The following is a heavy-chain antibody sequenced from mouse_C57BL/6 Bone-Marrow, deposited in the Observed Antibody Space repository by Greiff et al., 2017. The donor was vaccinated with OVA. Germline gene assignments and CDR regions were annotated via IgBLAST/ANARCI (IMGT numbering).Heavy chain of an antibody. Sequence: QVQLQQSGAELARPGASVKLSCKASGYTFTSYGMSWVKQRPGQGLEWIGEIDPRSGNTYYNEKFKGKATLTADKSSSTAYMELRSLTSEDSAVYFCASVYDYGDDFDYWGQGTTLTVSS. V-gene: IGHV1-81*01. CDR1: GYTFTSYG. D-gene: IGHD2-4*01. CDR2: IDPRSGNT. J-gene: IGHJ2*01. CDR3: ASVYDYGDDFDY.